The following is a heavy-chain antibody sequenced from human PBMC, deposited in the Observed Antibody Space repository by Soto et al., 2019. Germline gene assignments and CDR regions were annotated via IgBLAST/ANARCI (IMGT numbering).Heavy chain of an antibody. V-gene: IGHV1-8*01. CDR3: HMVVTSPPY. Sequence: QVQLVQSGAEVKKPGASVKVSCKASGYTFTSFEINWVRQAAGQGLEWMGWMNPNSGDTGYAQKFQGRVTMTRNTSISTAYMELSSLTSEDTAVYYCHMVVTSPPYWGQGTLVTVSS. CDR2: MNPNSGDT. CDR1: GYTFTSFE. D-gene: IGHD2-21*02. J-gene: IGHJ4*02.